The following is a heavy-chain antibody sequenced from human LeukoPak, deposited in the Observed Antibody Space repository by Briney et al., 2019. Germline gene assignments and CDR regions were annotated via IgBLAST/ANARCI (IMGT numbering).Heavy chain of an antibody. CDR2: FDPEDGET. J-gene: IGHJ3*02. V-gene: IGHV1-24*01. CDR1: GYTLTELS. D-gene: IGHD3-22*01. Sequence: APVKVSCKVSGYTLTELSMHWVRQALGKGLEWMGGFDPEDGETIYAQKFQGRVTMTEDTSTDTAYMELSSLRSEDTAVYYCAKGDYYDSSGYYYGVHAFDIWGQGTMVTVSS. CDR3: AKGDYYDSSGYYYGVHAFDI.